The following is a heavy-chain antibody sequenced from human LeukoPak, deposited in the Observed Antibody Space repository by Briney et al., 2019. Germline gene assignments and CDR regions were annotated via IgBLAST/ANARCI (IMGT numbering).Heavy chain of an antibody. CDR3: ARLRGYQRTPISSSWYSGYYFDY. D-gene: IGHD6-13*01. CDR1: GGSFSGYY. CDR2: INHSRST. Sequence: SETLSLTCAVYGGSFSGYYWSWIRQPPGKGLEWIGEINHSRSTNYNPSLKSRVTISVDTSKNQFSLKLSSVTAADTAVYYCARLRGYQRTPISSSWYSGYYFDYWGQGTLVTVSS. J-gene: IGHJ4*02. V-gene: IGHV4-34*01.